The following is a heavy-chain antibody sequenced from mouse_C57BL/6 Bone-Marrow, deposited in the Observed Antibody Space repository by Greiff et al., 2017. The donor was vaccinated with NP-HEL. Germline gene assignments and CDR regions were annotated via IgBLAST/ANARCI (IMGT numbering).Heavy chain of an antibody. CDR2: INPYNGGT. J-gene: IGHJ3*01. CDR1: GYTFTDYY. V-gene: IGHV1-19*01. CDR3: ASVARY. Sequence: EVKLLESGPVLVKPGASVKMSCKASGYTFTDYYMNWVKQSHGKSLEWIGVINPYNGGTSYNQKFKGKATLTVDKSSSTAYMELNSLTSEDSAVLYCASVARYGGQGTLVTVSA.